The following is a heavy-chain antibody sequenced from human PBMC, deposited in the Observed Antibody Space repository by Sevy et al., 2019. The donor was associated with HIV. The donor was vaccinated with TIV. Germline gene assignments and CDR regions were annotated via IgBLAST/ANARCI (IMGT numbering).Heavy chain of an antibody. D-gene: IGHD6-13*01. Sequence: GESLKISCAASGFTFSSYWMSWVRQAPGKGLEWVANIKQDGSEKYYVDSVKGRFTISRDNAKNSLYLQMNSLRAEDTAVYYCARFWGSRYSKKYYGMDVWGQGTTVTVSS. CDR2: IKQDGSEK. J-gene: IGHJ6*02. CDR1: GFTFSSYW. CDR3: ARFWGSRYSKKYYGMDV. V-gene: IGHV3-7*01.